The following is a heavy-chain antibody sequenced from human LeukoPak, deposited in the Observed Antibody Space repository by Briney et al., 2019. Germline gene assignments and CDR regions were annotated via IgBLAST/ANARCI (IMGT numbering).Heavy chain of an antibody. J-gene: IGHJ3*02. D-gene: IGHD1-14*01. CDR1: GFTFSSYA. V-gene: IGHV3-30*04. Sequence: GGSLRLSCAASGFTFSSYAMHWVRQAPGKGLEWVAVISYDGSNKYYADSMKGRFTISRDNSKNTLYLQMNSLRAEDTAVYYCARVTDHTVDAFDIWGQGTMVTVSS. CDR2: ISYDGSNK. CDR3: ARVTDHTVDAFDI.